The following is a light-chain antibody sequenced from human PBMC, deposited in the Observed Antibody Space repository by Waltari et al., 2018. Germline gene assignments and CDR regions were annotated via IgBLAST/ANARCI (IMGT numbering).Light chain of an antibody. CDR2: GAS. Sequence: EIVLTQSPVTLSLSLGERATVSCRASLSVSRGLAWYQQKPGQAPRLLIYGASTRATGIPDRFSGSGSGTDFSLTISRLEPDDFAVYYCQHYLRLPVTFGQGTTVEI. V-gene: IGKV3-20*01. J-gene: IGKJ1*01. CDR3: QHYLRLPVT. CDR1: LSVSRG.